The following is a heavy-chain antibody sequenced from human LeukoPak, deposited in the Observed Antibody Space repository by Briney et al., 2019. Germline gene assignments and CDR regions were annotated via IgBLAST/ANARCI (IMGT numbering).Heavy chain of an antibody. CDR2: IYYSGST. V-gene: IGHV4-39*07. CDR3: ARDRNGYYYYGMDV. Sequence: SETLSLTCTVSGGSISSSSYYWGWIRQPPGKGLEWIGSIYYSGSTYYNPSLKSRVTISVDTSKNQFSLKLSSVTAADTAVYYCARDRNGYYYYGMDVWGQGTTVTVSS. D-gene: IGHD2/OR15-2a*01. J-gene: IGHJ6*02. CDR1: GGSISSSSYY.